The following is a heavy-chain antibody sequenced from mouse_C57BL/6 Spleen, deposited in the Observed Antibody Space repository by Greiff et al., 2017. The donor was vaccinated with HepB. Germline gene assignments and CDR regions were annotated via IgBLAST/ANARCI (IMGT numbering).Heavy chain of an antibody. CDR2: IDPSDSYT. CDR1: GYTFTSYW. Sequence: HVQLQQPGAELVMPGASVKLSCKASGYTFTSYWMHWVKQRPGQGLEWIGEIDPSDSYTNYNQKFKGKSTLTVDKSSSTAYMQLSSLTSEDSAVYYCARRNAYHYDVFDYWGHGTTLTVSS. V-gene: IGHV1-69*01. CDR3: ARRNAYHYDVFDY. D-gene: IGHD2-4*01. J-gene: IGHJ2*01.